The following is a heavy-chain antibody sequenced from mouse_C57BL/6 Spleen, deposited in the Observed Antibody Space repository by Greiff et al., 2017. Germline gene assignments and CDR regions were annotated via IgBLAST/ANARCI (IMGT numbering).Heavy chain of an antibody. J-gene: IGHJ2*01. D-gene: IGHD1-1*01. V-gene: IGHV1-59*01. CDR1: GYTFTSYW. Sequence: QVQLQQPGAELVRPGTSVKLSCKASGYTFTSYWMHWVKQRPGQGLEWIGVIDPSDSYTNYNQKFKGKATLTVDTSSSTAYMQLSSLTSEDSAVYYCASITTVVGGYWGQGTTLTVSS. CDR2: IDPSDSYT. CDR3: ASITTVVGGY.